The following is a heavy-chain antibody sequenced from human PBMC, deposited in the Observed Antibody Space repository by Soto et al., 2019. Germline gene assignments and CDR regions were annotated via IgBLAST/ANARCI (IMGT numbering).Heavy chain of an antibody. CDR1: GDSISSSNW. CDR3: AITGCGGDCYYYYYYGMDV. V-gene: IGHV4-4*02. D-gene: IGHD2-21*02. Sequence: PSETLSLTCAVSGDSISSSNWWSWVRQPPGKGLEWIGDIYHSGSTNYNPSLKSRVTLSVDKSKNHFSLTLTSVTAADTAVYYCAITGCGGDCYYYYYYGMDVWGQGTTVTVSS. J-gene: IGHJ6*02. CDR2: IYHSGST.